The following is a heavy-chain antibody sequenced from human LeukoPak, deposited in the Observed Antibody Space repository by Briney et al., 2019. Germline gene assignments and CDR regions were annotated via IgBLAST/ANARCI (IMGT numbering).Heavy chain of an antibody. J-gene: IGHJ6*03. CDR2: ISGSGGST. V-gene: IGHV3-23*01. D-gene: IGHD6-13*01. CDR1: GFTFSSYA. CDR3: AKANSQVAAAGPTDYYYYYMDV. Sequence: TGGSLRLSCAASGFTFSSYAMSWVRQAPGKGLEWVSAISGSGGSTYYADTVKGRFTISRDNSKNTLYLQMNSLRAEDTAVYYCAKANSQVAAAGPTDYYYYYMDVWGKGTTVTVSS.